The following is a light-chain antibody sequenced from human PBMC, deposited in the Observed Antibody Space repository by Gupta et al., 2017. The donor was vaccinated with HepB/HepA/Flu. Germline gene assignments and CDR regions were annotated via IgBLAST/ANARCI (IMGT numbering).Light chain of an antibody. CDR2: DAS. J-gene: IGKJ5*01. CDR3: QQYDNLPSIT. V-gene: IGKV1-33*01. Sequence: DIQMTQSPSSLSASVGDRVTITCRASQSISSYLNWYQQKPGKAPKLLIYDASNLETGVPSRFSGSGYGTEFTFTVSSLQPEDIATYYCQQYDNLPSITFGQGRRLEIK. CDR1: QSISSY.